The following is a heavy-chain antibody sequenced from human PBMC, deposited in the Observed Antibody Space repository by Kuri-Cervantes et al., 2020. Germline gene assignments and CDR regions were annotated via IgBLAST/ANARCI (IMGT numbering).Heavy chain of an antibody. V-gene: IGHV1-69*05. J-gene: IGHJ6*03. CDR3: ARDFSGGYYYYMDV. CDR2: IIPIFGTA. Sequence: SVKVSCKTSGGTFSSYAISWVRQAPGQGLEWMGGIIPIFGTANYAQKFQGRVTITTDESTSTAYMELSSLRSEDTAVYYCARDFSGGYYYYMDVWGKGTTVTVSS. D-gene: IGHD6-25*01. CDR1: GGTFSSYA.